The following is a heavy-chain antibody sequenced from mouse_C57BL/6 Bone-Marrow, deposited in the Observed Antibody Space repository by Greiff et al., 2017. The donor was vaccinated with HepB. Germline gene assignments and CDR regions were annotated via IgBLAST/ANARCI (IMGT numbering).Heavy chain of an antibody. Sequence: VQLQQSGAELVRPGASVKLSCTASGFNIKDDYMHWVKQRPEQGLAWIGWIDPENGDTEYASKFQGKATITAYTSSNTDYLQLSSLTSEDTAFYYCTTTTAPEDYWGQGATLTVSS. CDR3: TTTTAPEDY. D-gene: IGHD1-2*01. CDR2: IDPENGDT. J-gene: IGHJ2*01. V-gene: IGHV14-4*01. CDR1: GFNIKDDY.